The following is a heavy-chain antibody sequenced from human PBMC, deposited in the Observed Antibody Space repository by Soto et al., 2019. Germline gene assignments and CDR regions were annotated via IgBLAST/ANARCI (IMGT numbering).Heavy chain of an antibody. CDR3: ARGRYGDY. D-gene: IGHD1-1*01. CDR2: ISAHNGNT. CDR1: GYAFTTYG. J-gene: IGHJ4*02. Sequence: QVHLVQSGAEVKKPGASVKVSCKGSGYAFTTYGITWVRQAPGQGLEWMGWISAHNGNTNYAQKHQGRGTVTRETSTSTAYVELRSLRSDDTAVYYCARGRYGDYWGQGALVTVSS. V-gene: IGHV1-18*01.